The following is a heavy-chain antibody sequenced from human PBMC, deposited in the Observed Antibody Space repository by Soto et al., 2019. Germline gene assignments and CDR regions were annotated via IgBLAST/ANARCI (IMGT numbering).Heavy chain of an antibody. CDR3: AKDLREYYDSSGYYAPAFDI. J-gene: IGHJ3*02. CDR2: ISGSGGST. CDR1: GFTFSSYA. V-gene: IGHV3-23*01. D-gene: IGHD3-22*01. Sequence: GGSLRLSCAASGFTFSSYAMSWVRQAPGKGLEWVSAISGSGGSTYYADSVKGRFTISRDNSKNTLYLQMNSLRAEDTAVYYCAKDLREYYDSSGYYAPAFDIWGQGTMVTVSS.